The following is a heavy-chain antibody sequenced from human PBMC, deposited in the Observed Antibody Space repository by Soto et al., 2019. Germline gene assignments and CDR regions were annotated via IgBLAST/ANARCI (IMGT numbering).Heavy chain of an antibody. CDR2: IYYSGST. D-gene: IGHD3-10*01. CDR3: ARGQGEYYYGSGSFHNWFDP. V-gene: IGHV4-59*01. CDR1: GGSISSYY. J-gene: IGHJ5*02. Sequence: PSGTLSLTCTVSGGSISSYYWSWIRQPSGKGLEWIGYIYYSGSTNYNPSLKSRVTISVDTSKNQFSLKLSSVTAADTAVYYCARGQGEYYYGSGSFHNWFDPWGQGTLVTVSS.